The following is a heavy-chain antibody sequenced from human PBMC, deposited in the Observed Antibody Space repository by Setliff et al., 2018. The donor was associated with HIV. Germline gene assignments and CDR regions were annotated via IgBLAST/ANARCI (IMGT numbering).Heavy chain of an antibody. CDR3: ARVYSRSWFFFDH. Sequence: SETLSLTCTVSGGSISTGVHYWSWIRQPADKALEWIGRISASGSTNYNPSLESRVTLSIDTSNNQFSLKLTSVTAADTAVYYCARVYSRSWFFFDHWGQGILVTVSS. D-gene: IGHD6-13*01. CDR1: GGSISTGVHY. J-gene: IGHJ4*02. CDR2: ISASGST. V-gene: IGHV4-61*02.